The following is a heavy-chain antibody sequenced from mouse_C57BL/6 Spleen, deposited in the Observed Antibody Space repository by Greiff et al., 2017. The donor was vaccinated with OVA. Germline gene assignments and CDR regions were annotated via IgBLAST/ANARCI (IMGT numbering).Heavy chain of an antibody. Sequence: VQLQQSGPVLVKPGASVKMSCKASGYTFTDYYMHWVKQSHGKSLEWIGVINPYNGGTSYNQKFKGKATLTVDKSSSTAYMELNSLTSEDSAVYYYESSSYGSSLAFDYWGQGTTLTVSS. CDR1: GYTFTDYY. V-gene: IGHV1-19*01. CDR3: ESSSYGSSLAFDY. J-gene: IGHJ2*01. D-gene: IGHD1-1*01. CDR2: INPYNGGT.